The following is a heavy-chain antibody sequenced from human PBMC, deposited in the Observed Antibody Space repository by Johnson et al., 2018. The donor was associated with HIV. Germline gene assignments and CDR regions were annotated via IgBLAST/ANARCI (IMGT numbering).Heavy chain of an antibody. CDR3: AKDQWSSSWTNDAFDI. CDR1: GFTFSTYG. D-gene: IGHD6-13*01. Sequence: QVQLVESGGGVVQPGRSLRLSCAASGFTFSTYGMHWVRQAPGKGLEWVAVMWYDGSNKYYADSVKGRFTISSDNSKNTLSLQMNSRRAEETAFYYWAKDQWSSSWTNDAFDIWGQGTMVTVSS. V-gene: IGHV3-33*06. CDR2: MWYDGSNK. J-gene: IGHJ3*02.